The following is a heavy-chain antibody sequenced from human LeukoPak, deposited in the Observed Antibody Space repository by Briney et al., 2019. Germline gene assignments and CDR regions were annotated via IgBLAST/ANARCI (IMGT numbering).Heavy chain of an antibody. CDR2: ISWNSGNI. CDR3: AKSRSGSANWALQIFDN. CDR1: GFTFHEYA. J-gene: IGHJ4*02. D-gene: IGHD1-1*01. Sequence: GGSLRLSCAASGFTFHEYAMHWVRQAPGKGLEWVSGISWNSGNIGYADSVKGRFTISRDNSKNSLFVQMNSLRAEDTAVYFCAKSRSGSANWALQIFDNWGQGTLVTVSS. V-gene: IGHV3-9*01.